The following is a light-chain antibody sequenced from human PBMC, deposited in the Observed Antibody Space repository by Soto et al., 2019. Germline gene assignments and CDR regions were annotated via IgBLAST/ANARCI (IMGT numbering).Light chain of an antibody. V-gene: IGKV3-11*01. CDR2: DVS. CDR1: QSVSNNY. Sequence: EIMLTQSPGTLSLSPGERATLSCRASQSVSNNYLAWYQQIPGQAPRLLIHDVSDRATGIPARFSGSGSGTDFTLTISSLAPEDFSVYYCQQRSSWPRTFGGGTKVDIK. CDR3: QQRSSWPRT. J-gene: IGKJ4*01.